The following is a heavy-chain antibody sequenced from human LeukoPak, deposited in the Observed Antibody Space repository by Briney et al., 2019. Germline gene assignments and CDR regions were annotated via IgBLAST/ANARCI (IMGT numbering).Heavy chain of an antibody. Sequence: GGSLRLSCAASGFTVSINYMTWARQAPGTGLEWVSVIHKSAITYYADTVKGRFTISRDNSKSMLYLQMNSLRAEDTAVYYCARSLRVRGVPDYMDVWGKGTTVTISS. V-gene: IGHV3-53*01. D-gene: IGHD3-10*01. J-gene: IGHJ6*03. CDR2: IHKSAIT. CDR1: GFTVSINY. CDR3: ARSLRVRGVPDYMDV.